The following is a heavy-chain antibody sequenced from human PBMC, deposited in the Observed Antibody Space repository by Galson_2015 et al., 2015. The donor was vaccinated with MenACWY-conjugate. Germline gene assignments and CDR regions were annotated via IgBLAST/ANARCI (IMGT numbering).Heavy chain of an antibody. CDR3: ARHPPGGRGMDV. V-gene: IGHV5-51*01. Sequence: SGAEVKKPGESLKISCEGSGYTFTTYWIGWVRPLPGKGLEWMGLISPGDSETRYSPAFQGQVTISADKSISTAYVQWNSLQASDTAMYYCARHPPGGRGMDVWGQGTTVTVSS. CDR2: ISPGDSET. D-gene: IGHD1-26*01. CDR1: GYTFTTYW. J-gene: IGHJ6*02.